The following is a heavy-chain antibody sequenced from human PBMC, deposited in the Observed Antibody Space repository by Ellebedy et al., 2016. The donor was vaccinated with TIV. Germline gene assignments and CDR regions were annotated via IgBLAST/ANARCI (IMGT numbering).Heavy chain of an antibody. V-gene: IGHV4-59*01. CDR3: ARAGMVRGVIMDY. CDR1: GGSITGYY. CDR2: IYYRGST. D-gene: IGHD3-10*01. J-gene: IGHJ4*02. Sequence: SETLSLTCTVSGGSITGYYWSWIRQPPGKGLEWIGYIYYRGSTNYNPSLKSRVTISVDTSNNYISLNLTSVTAADSAVYYCARAGMVRGVIMDYWGQGTQVTVSS.